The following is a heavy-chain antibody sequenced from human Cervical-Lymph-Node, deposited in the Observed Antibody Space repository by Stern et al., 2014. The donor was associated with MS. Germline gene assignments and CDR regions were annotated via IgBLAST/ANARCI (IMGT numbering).Heavy chain of an antibody. CDR2: ISAYFGYT. V-gene: IGHV1-18*01. D-gene: IGHD2-2*01. Sequence: QVQLVQSGAELKKPGASVKVSCKSSGYTFLTYGTSWVRQAPGQGLEWLGWISAYFGYTNYAQKVQGRITLTTDTASNTAHMELGSLRSDDTAVYYCAREGYCIRDDCENGDYKYSGMDVWGQGTTVTVSS. CDR3: AREGYCIRDDCENGDYKYSGMDV. CDR1: GYTFLTYG. J-gene: IGHJ6*02.